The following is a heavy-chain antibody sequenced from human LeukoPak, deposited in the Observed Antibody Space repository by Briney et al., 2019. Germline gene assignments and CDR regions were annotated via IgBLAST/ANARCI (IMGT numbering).Heavy chain of an antibody. V-gene: IGHV1-69*06. CDR1: GGTFSSYA. J-gene: IGHJ4*02. CDR3: ATTYCSGGSCYLFDY. Sequence: SVKVSCKASGGTFSSYAISWVRQAPGQGLEWMGGIIPIFGTANYAQKFQGRVTITADKSTSTAYMELSSLRSEDTAVYYCATTYCSGGSCYLFDYWGQGTLVTVSS. CDR2: IIPIFGTA. D-gene: IGHD2-15*01.